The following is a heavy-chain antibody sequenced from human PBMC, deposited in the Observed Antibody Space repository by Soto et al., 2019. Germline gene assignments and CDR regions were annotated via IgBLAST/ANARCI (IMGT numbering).Heavy chain of an antibody. Sequence: KPSETLSLTCTVSGGSVSGGSYFWSWVRQPPGKGLEWIGYFYYSGSTKYNPSLKSRVTILEDTSKNQFSLKLNSVTAADTAVYYCAREGRMGTFDYWGQGALVTVSS. CDR2: FYYSGST. CDR1: GGSVSGGSYF. D-gene: IGHD1-1*01. J-gene: IGHJ4*02. V-gene: IGHV4-61*01. CDR3: AREGRMGTFDY.